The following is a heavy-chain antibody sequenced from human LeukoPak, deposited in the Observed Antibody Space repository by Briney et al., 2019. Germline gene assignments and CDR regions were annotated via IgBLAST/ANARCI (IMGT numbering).Heavy chain of an antibody. J-gene: IGHJ2*01. Sequence: ASVKVSCKASGYTFIGYYMNWVRQAPGQGLEWMAWINPNSGATNYAQKFQGRVTMTSDTSITTAYMELSRLRSDDTAVYYCARGSFTSTWNFDLWGRGTLVTVSP. CDR1: GYTFIGYY. D-gene: IGHD2/OR15-2a*01. CDR2: INPNSGAT. V-gene: IGHV1-2*02. CDR3: ARGSFTSTWNFDL.